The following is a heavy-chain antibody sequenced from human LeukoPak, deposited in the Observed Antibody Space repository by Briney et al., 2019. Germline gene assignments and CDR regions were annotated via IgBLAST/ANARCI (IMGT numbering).Heavy chain of an antibody. CDR1: GYTFTSYG. V-gene: IGHV1-18*01. D-gene: IGHD2-2*02. Sequence: ASVKVSCKASGYTFTSYGISWVRQAPGQGLEWRGWISAYNGNTNYAQKLQGRVTMTTDTSTSTAYMELRSLRSDDTAVYYCASSRSYCSSTSCYISVDAFDIWGQGTMVTVSS. CDR2: ISAYNGNT. J-gene: IGHJ3*02. CDR3: ASSRSYCSSTSCYISVDAFDI.